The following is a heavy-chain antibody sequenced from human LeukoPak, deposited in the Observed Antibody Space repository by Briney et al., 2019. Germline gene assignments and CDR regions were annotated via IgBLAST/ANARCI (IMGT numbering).Heavy chain of an antibody. CDR3: ARGRFGEWDNWFDP. V-gene: IGHV1-2*02. CDR2: INPNSGAT. CDR1: GYTFTGYY. J-gene: IGHJ5*02. Sequence: ASVKVSCKASGYTFTGYYIHWVRQAPRQGLEWMAWINPNSGATNYAQKFQGRVTMTRDTSISTAYMELSRLTSDDTAVYFCARGRFGEWDNWFDPWGQGTLVTVSS. D-gene: IGHD3-10*01.